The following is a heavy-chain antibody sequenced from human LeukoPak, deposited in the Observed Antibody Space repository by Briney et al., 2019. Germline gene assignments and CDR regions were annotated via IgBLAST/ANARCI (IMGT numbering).Heavy chain of an antibody. V-gene: IGHV3-9*01. J-gene: IGHJ4*02. CDR2: ISWNSGSI. CDR3: AKDMGRYYDSSGYYALDY. Sequence: GGSLRLSCAASGFTFDDYAMHWVRQAPGKGLAWVSGISWNSGSIGYADSVKGRFTISRDNAKNSLYLQMNSLRAEDTALYYCAKDMGRYYDSSGYYALDYWGQGTLVTVSS. D-gene: IGHD3-22*01. CDR1: GFTFDDYA.